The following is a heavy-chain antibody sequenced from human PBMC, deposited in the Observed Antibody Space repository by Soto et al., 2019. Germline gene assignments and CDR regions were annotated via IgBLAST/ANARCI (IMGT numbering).Heavy chain of an antibody. CDR2: ISSTAGAI. V-gene: IGHV3-23*01. CDR1: VFTFSFYP. J-gene: IGHJ4*02. D-gene: IGHD5-12*01. Sequence: PGGSLRLSCAASVFTFSFYPMSLVRQAPGKGLEWVEGISSTAGAIYYADPVKGRFTISRDNSNNTLYLQMNSLRAEDTAVYYCAKDSGGYSGYDLGEYWGQGTMVTVSS. CDR3: AKDSGGYSGYDLGEY.